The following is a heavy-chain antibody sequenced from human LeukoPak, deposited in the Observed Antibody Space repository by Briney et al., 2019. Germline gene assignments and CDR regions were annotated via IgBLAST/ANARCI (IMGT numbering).Heavy chain of an antibody. CDR2: INSSGGRT. CDR3: ARGPSGYHNT. V-gene: IGHV3-23*01. D-gene: IGHD5-12*01. CDR1: GFTFSSSA. J-gene: IGHJ4*02. Sequence: GGSLRLSCTTSGFTFSSSAMSWVRQAPGKGLEWVSDINSSGGRTYYADSVKGRFTISRDNSKNTLYLQMNSLRAEDTAVYYCARGPSGYHNTGGQGTLVTVSS.